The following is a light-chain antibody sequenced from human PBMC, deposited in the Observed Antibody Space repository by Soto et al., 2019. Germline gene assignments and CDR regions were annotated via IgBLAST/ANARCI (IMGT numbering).Light chain of an antibody. CDR1: QIVSSSY. J-gene: IGKJ1*01. CDR3: QQYGSSRT. V-gene: IGKV3-20*01. Sequence: EIVLTQSPGTLSLSPGERATLSCRASQIVSSSYLAWYQQKPAQAPRLLIYGASSRATGIPDRFSGSGSGTDFTLTISRLEPEDFAVYYCQQYGSSRTFGQGTKVDIK. CDR2: GAS.